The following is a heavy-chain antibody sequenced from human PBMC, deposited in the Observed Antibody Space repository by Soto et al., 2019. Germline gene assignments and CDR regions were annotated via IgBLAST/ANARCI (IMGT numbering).Heavy chain of an antibody. CDR1: GGTFSSYA. J-gene: IGHJ4*02. V-gene: IGHV1-69*01. Sequence: QVQLVQSGAEVKKPGSSVKVSCKASGGTFSSYAISWVRQAPGQGPEWMGGIIPIFGTANYAQKVQGRVTITADESTSTAYMELSSLRSEDTAVYYCAREPAARPRRPYYFDYWGQGTLVTVSS. D-gene: IGHD6-6*01. CDR2: IIPIFGTA. CDR3: AREPAARPRRPYYFDY.